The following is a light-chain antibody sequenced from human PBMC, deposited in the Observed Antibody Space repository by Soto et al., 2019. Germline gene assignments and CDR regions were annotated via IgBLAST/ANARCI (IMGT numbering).Light chain of an antibody. CDR3: SLYTSSSTYV. CDR1: SSNIGAGYD. J-gene: IGLJ1*01. Sequence: QSVLTQPPSVSGAPGQRVTISCTGSSSNIGAGYDVHWYQQLPGTAPKLLIYGNSNRPSGVPDRFSGSKSGNTASLTISGLQAEDEADYYCSLYTSSSTYVFGTGTKVTVL. CDR2: GNS. V-gene: IGLV1-40*01.